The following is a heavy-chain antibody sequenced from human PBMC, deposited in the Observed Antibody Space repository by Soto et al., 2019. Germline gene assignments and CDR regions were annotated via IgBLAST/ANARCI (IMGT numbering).Heavy chain of an antibody. CDR3: ARDMATTQAFDY. J-gene: IGHJ4*02. Sequence: EVHLVESGGGLVQPGGSLRLSCSASGFIFKAYEMNWVRQAPGKGLEWISDISTSGSTIYYADSVKGRFTISRDNARDSLYLQMNSLRDEDTAVYYCARDMATTQAFDYWGQGILVTVSS. D-gene: IGHD5-12*01. CDR2: ISTSGSTI. CDR1: GFIFKAYE. V-gene: IGHV3-48*03.